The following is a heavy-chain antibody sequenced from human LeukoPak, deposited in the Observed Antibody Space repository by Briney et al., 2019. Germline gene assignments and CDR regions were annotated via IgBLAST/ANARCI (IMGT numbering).Heavy chain of an antibody. Sequence: MFSETLSLTCTVSGGSISSYYWSWIRQPPGKGLEWIGYIYYSGSTNYNPSLKSRVTISVDTSKNQFSLKLSSVTAADTAVHYCARGGSSVVVVAATYYYYGMDVWGQGTTVTVSS. CDR3: ARGGSSVVVVAATYYYYGMDV. CDR2: IYYSGST. J-gene: IGHJ6*02. CDR1: GGSISSYY. D-gene: IGHD2-15*01. V-gene: IGHV4-59*01.